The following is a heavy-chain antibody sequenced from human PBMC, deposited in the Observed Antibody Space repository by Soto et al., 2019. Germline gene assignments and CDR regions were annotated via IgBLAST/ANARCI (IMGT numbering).Heavy chain of an antibody. Sequence: QVQLVESGGGVVQPGRSLRLSCAASGFTFSSYGMHWVRQAPGKGLEWVAVISYDGSNKYYADSVKGRFTISRDNSKNTRYLQMNSLRAEDTAVYYCAEERVVVTATPAFDYWGQGTLVTVSS. CDR1: GFTFSSYG. CDR3: AEERVVVTATPAFDY. CDR2: ISYDGSNK. D-gene: IGHD2-21*02. J-gene: IGHJ4*02. V-gene: IGHV3-30*18.